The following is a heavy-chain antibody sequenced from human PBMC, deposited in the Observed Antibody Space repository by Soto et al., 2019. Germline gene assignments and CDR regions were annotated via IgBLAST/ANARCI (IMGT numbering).Heavy chain of an antibody. V-gene: IGHV5-10-1*01. CDR3: ASPGYSCIWYPTRHSYGMDF. D-gene: IGHD6-13*01. J-gene: IGHJ6*02. CDR2: IDPSDSYT. CDR1: GYSFTSYW. Sequence: PGESLKISCKGSGYSFTSYWISWVRQMPGKGLEWMGRIDPSDSYTNYSPSFQGHVTISADKSISTAYLKWSSLKASDTAMYYCASPGYSCIWYPTRHSYGMDFWCQGTTVTVSS.